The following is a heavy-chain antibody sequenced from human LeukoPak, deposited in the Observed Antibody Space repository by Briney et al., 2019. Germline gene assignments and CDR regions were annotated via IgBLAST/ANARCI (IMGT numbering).Heavy chain of an antibody. Sequence: SETLSLTCTVSGGSINYYYWTWIRQPPGKGLEWIGYIYYSGSSGSTNYNPSLKSRVTMSVDTSKNQLSLKLSSVTAADSAVYYCARRGAGSPSYGMDVWGQGLTVTVSS. D-gene: IGHD6-19*01. CDR1: GGSINYYY. CDR2: IYYSGSSGST. CDR3: ARRGAGSPSYGMDV. V-gene: IGHV4-59*01. J-gene: IGHJ6*02.